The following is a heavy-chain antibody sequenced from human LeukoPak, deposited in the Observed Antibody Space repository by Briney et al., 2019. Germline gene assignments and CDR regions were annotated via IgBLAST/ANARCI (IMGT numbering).Heavy chain of an antibody. CDR2: IYHTGST. J-gene: IGHJ6*04. Sequence: SETLSLTCAVYGGTFSGYYWSWIRQSPAKGLEWIGQIYHTGSTNYNPSLESRVTIPLDTSNNHFSLKLTSVTAADTAVYYCARDDFGVALGGVWGKGTTVTVSS. V-gene: IGHV4-34*01. CDR1: GGTFSGYY. D-gene: IGHD3-3*01. CDR3: ARDDFGVALGGV.